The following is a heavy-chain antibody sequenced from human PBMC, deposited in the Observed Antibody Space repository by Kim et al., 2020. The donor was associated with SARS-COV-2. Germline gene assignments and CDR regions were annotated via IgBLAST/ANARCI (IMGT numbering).Heavy chain of an antibody. D-gene: IGHD1-1*01. CDR1: GGSISSSNW. J-gene: IGHJ6*02. CDR2: IYHSGST. CDR3: ARKPELERPDYYYYYGMDV. V-gene: IGHV4-4*02. Sequence: SETLSLTCAVSGGSISSSNWWSWVRQPPGKGLEWIGEIYHSGSTNYNPSLKSRGTISVDKSKNQFSLKLSSVTAADMAVYYCARKPELERPDYYYYYGMDVWGQETTVTVSS.